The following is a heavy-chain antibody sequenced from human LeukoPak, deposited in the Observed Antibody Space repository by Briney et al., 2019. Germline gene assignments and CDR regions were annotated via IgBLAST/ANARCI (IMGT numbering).Heavy chain of an antibody. Sequence: ASVKVSRKASGGTFSSYAISWVRQAPGQGLEWMGWINPNSGGTNYAQKFQGRVTMTRDTSISTAYMELSRLRSDDTAVYYCARGAIDIVVESNSYYFDYWGQGTLVTVSS. CDR1: GGTFSSYA. V-gene: IGHV1-2*02. CDR3: ARGAIDIVVESNSYYFDY. J-gene: IGHJ4*02. D-gene: IGHD2-2*01. CDR2: INPNSGGT.